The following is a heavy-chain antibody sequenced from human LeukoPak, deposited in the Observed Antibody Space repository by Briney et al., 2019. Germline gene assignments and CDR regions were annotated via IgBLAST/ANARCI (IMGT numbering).Heavy chain of an antibody. Sequence: SETLSLTCTVSGHSISSGYYWGWIRQPPGNGLEWIGSIYYSGSTYYNPSLKSRVTISVDTSKNQFSLKLSSVTAADTAVYYCAKGNLLPDYWGQGTLVTVSS. V-gene: IGHV4-38-2*02. CDR1: GHSISSGYY. CDR2: IYYSGST. J-gene: IGHJ4*02. CDR3: AKGNLLPDY. D-gene: IGHD2-15*01.